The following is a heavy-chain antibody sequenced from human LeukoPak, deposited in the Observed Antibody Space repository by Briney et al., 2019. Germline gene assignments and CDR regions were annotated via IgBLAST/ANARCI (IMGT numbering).Heavy chain of an antibody. V-gene: IGHV3-7*03. J-gene: IGHJ4*02. CDR1: GFTFSIYW. D-gene: IGHD6-13*01. CDR3: AKDMRRWSSSWYFIDY. CDR2: IKQDGTEK. Sequence: GGSLRLSCAASGFTFSIYWMSWVRQAPGKGLEWVANIKQDGTEKYYVDSVKGRFTISRDNAKNSLYLQMNSLRAEDTALYYCAKDMRRWSSSWYFIDYWGQGTLVTVSS.